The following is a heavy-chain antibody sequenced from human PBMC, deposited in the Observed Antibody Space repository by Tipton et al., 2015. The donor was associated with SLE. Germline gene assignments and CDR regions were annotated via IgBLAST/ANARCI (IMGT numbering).Heavy chain of an antibody. J-gene: IGHJ4*02. V-gene: IGHV4-34*01. D-gene: IGHD6-19*01. CDR1: GGSFSGYH. CDR2: IADTGSP. Sequence: TLSLTCAVYGGSFSGYHWTWIRQPPGQGLGWIGEIADTGSPNYKPSLKSRVNISLDTSKSQFSLILNSLTAADTAVYYCARGPFQRWPPGAYWGQGTLVTVSS. CDR3: ARGPFQRWPPGAY.